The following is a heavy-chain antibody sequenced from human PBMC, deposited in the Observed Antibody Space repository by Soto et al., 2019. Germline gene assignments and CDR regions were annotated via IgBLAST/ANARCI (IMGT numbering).Heavy chain of an antibody. CDR3: ARDLGGDNWFDP. J-gene: IGHJ5*02. V-gene: IGHV1-2*04. Sequence: ASVKGACKASGDRFTGYYMHWVRQAPGQGLEWMGWINPNSGGTNYAQKFQGWVTMTRDTSISTAYMELSRLRSDDTAVYYCARDLGGDNWFDPWGQGTLVTVSS. CDR2: INPNSGGT. CDR1: GDRFTGYY.